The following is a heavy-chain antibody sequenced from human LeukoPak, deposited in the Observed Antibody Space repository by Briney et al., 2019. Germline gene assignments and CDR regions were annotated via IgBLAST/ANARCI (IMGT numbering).Heavy chain of an antibody. CDR1: GGSFSGYY. D-gene: IGHD3-10*01. CDR2: INQSGST. CDR3: ARDLQRRYYGSGSYYKVPPNYGMDV. Sequence: SETLSLTCAVYGGSFSGYYRSWIRQPPGKGLEWIGEINQSGSTNYNPSLKSRVTISVDTSKNQFSLKLSSVTAADTAVYYCARDLQRRYYGSGSYYKVPPNYGMDVWGKGATVTVSS. V-gene: IGHV4-34*01. J-gene: IGHJ6*04.